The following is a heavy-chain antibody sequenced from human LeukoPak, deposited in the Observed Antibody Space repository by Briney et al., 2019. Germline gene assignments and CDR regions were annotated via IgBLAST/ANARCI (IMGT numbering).Heavy chain of an antibody. CDR3: AHSGTVTSPHDAFDV. CDR1: GFSLSSSGVG. D-gene: IGHD4-17*01. J-gene: IGHJ3*01. V-gene: IGHV2-5*02. Sequence: SGPTLVKPTQTLTLTCTFSGFSLSSSGVGVGWIRQPPGKALEWLALIYWDDDKRYSPSLKSRLTINKDTSKTQVVLTLTNMDPVDTGTYYCAHSGTVTSPHDAFDVWGQGTMVTVSS. CDR2: IYWDDDK.